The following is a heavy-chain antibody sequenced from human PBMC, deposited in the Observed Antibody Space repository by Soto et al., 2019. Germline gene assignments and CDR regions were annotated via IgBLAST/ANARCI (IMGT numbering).Heavy chain of an antibody. Sequence: DSVKVSCKASGYTFTSYGISWVRQAPGQGLEWMGWISAYNGNTNYAQKLQGRVTMTTDTDTSTAYMELRSLRSDDTGVYYCARIGGLRYFDWLLYDYHYSGMDFWGQGTTVTVSS. D-gene: IGHD3-9*01. J-gene: IGHJ6*02. V-gene: IGHV1-18*01. CDR3: ARIGGLRYFDWLLYDYHYSGMDF. CDR1: GYTFTSYG. CDR2: ISAYNGNT.